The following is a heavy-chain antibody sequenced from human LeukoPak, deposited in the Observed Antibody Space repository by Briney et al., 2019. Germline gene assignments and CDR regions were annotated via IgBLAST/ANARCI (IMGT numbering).Heavy chain of an antibody. CDR1: GGSIGGYGYY. Sequence: PSETLSLTCAVSGGSIGGYGYYGGWIRQPPGKGLEWIASVSYSGETSYNPSPRSRVTISIDTSEHRFSLRLNSVTATDTAVYYCARLRWGSVIDYWGQGTLVTVSS. CDR2: VSYSGET. V-gene: IGHV4-39*01. CDR3: ARLRWGSVIDY. J-gene: IGHJ4*02. D-gene: IGHD3-16*01.